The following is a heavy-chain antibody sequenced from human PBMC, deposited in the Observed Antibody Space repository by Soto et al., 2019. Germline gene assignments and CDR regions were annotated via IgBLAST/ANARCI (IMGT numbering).Heavy chain of an antibody. J-gene: IGHJ5*02. Sequence: ASVKVSCKASGYTFTSYYMNWVRQAPGQGLEWLGIINPSGGYTTYAQRFLGRVTMTSDTSTSTVHMELGSLTSEDTAVYYCARSYYDSTGFAVDPWGQGTLVTVSS. V-gene: IGHV1-46*01. CDR3: ARSYYDSTGFAVDP. CDR2: INPSGGYT. D-gene: IGHD3-22*01. CDR1: GYTFTSYY.